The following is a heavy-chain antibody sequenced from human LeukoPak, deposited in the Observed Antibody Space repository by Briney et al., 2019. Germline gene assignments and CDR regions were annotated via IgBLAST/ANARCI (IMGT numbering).Heavy chain of an antibody. V-gene: IGHV1-69*01. Sequence: ASVKVSCKASGGTFSSYAISWVRQAPGQGLEWMGGIIPIFGTANYAQKFQGRVTITADESTSTAYMELSRLRSEDTAVYYCARYRPGAATYYYYYGMDVWGQGTTVTVSS. CDR3: ARYRPGAATYYYYYGMDV. CDR2: IIPIFGTA. CDR1: GGTFSSYA. J-gene: IGHJ6*02. D-gene: IGHD2-15*01.